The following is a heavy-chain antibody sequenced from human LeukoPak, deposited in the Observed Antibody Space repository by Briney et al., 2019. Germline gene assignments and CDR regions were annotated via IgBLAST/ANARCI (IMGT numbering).Heavy chain of an antibody. J-gene: IGHJ4*02. CDR2: INPGDSDT. Sequence: GESLKISCKDSGYSYTTYWIGWVRQMPGKGLEWIGIINPGDSDTKYSPSLHGQVTMSADKSISTAYLQWSSLKALDTAMYYCARLPYYDILTGYSYFVYWGQGTLVTVSS. D-gene: IGHD3-9*01. CDR3: ARLPYYDILTGYSYFVY. V-gene: IGHV5-51*01. CDR1: GYSYTTYW.